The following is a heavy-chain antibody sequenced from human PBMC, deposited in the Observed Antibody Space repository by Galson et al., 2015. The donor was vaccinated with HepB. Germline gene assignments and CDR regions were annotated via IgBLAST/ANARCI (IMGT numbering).Heavy chain of an antibody. V-gene: IGHV3-11*05. CDR1: GFTFSDHY. CDR3: GRVVGHCSGASRYSGRADV. D-gene: IGHD2-15*01. J-gene: IGHJ6*01. CDR2: ISSTSSNT. Sequence: SLRLSCAASGFTFSDHYMTWVRQAPGTGLECVSYISSTSSNTTYADSVRGKFSIFRDYTKKSLYLQMDSLRAEDTAIYYCGRVVGHCSGASRYSGRADVWGQGITVSIS.